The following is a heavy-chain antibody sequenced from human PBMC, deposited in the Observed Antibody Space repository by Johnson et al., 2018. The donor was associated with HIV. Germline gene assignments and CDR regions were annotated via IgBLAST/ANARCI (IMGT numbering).Heavy chain of an antibody. CDR3: SKGSGWYSAFDI. CDR2: ISYDGSNK. Sequence: QVQLVESGGGVVQPGRSLRLSCAASGFIFSSYGMHWVRQAPGKGLEWVAVISYDGSNKYYADSVKGRFTISRDNSKNTLFLKMNSLRAEDTAVYYCSKGSGWYSAFDIWGQGTMVTVSS. CDR1: GFIFSSYG. J-gene: IGHJ3*02. V-gene: IGHV3-30*18. D-gene: IGHD6-19*01.